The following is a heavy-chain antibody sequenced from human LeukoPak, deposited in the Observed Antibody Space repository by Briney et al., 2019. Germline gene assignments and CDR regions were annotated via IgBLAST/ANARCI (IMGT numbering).Heavy chain of an antibody. V-gene: IGHV3-30*02. CDR1: GFTFSSYG. J-gene: IGHJ3*02. CDR3: AKDSFHTSTFAFDI. CDR2: IGNDGNRK. Sequence: PGGSLRLSCEGTGFTFSSYGMFWVRQTPDKGLEWVSFIGNDGNRKYYTESVEGRFTISRDFSKNTVYLQMTSLRVEDTAVYFCAKDSFHTSTFAFDIWGQGTRVTVSS. D-gene: IGHD2/OR15-2a*01.